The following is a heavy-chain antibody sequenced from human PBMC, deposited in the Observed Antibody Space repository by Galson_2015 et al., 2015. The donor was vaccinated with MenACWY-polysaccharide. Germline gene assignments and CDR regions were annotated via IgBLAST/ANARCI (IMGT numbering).Heavy chain of an antibody. V-gene: IGHV3-74*01. Sequence: SLRLSCAASEFTSSTYWMHWVRQAPGKGLAWVSRINGDGSSTSYADSVKGRFTISRDNAKNTLYLQMNSLRAEDTEVYYCARGGRGPYWYFDLWGRGTLVTVSS. CDR3: ARGGRGPYWYFDL. CDR1: EFTSSTYW. J-gene: IGHJ2*01. CDR2: INGDGSST.